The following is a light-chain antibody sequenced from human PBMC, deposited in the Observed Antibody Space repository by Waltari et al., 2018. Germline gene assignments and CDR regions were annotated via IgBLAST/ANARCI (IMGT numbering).Light chain of an antibody. CDR3: SSYGGSNNLV. CDR1: SSDVGGYNF. V-gene: IGLV2-8*01. J-gene: IGLJ3*02. Sequence: QSALTQPPSASGSPGQSVTISCTRTSSDVGGYNFVSWYQQHPGKAPKVMIYEVSKRPSGVPDRFSGSKSGNTTSLTVSGVQAEDEADYYCSSYGGSNNLVFGGGTKLTVL. CDR2: EVS.